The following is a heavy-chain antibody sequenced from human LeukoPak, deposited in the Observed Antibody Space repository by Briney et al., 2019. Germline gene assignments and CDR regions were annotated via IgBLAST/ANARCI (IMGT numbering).Heavy chain of an antibody. CDR1: GGSFSGYY. J-gene: IGHJ3*02. V-gene: IGHV4-34*01. CDR2: INHSGST. D-gene: IGHD4-23*01. Sequence: SETLSLTCAVYGGSFSGYYWSWIRQPPGKGLEWIGEINHSGSTNYNPSLKSRVTISVDTSKNQFSLKLSSVTAADTAVYYCARGYGGNDAFDIWGQGTMVTVSS. CDR3: ARGYGGNDAFDI.